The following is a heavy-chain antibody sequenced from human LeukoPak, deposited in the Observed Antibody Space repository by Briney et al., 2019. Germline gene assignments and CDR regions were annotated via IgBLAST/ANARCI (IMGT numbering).Heavy chain of an antibody. CDR1: GFTFSDHY. J-gene: IGHJ3*02. CDR2: NSGST. CDR3: AKSNGYGLVDI. D-gene: IGHD3-10*01. Sequence: GSLRLSCAASGFTFSDHYMDWVRQPPGKGLEWIGNNSGSTYYSPSLRSRVTISLDTSRNQFSLKLNSVTAADTAVYYCAKSNGYGLVDIWGQGTMVTVSS. V-gene: IGHV4-38-2*01.